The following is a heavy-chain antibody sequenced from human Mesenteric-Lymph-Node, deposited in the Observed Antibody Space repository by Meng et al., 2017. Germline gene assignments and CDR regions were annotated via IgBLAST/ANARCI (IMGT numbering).Heavy chain of an antibody. D-gene: IGHD3-22*01. V-gene: IGHV3-23*01. J-gene: IGHJ4*02. Sequence: GGAFVTPGAALRLFCVGLRSIFDSYDMTWIRQAPGKGPEWVASMGLGHSHGSYADSVKGRFTISRDNSKNTLYLQMNSLRAEDTAVYYCAKWNYYDSSGPAVDYWGQGTLVTVSS. CDR1: RSIFDSYD. CDR3: AKWNYYDSSGPAVDY. CDR2: MGLGHSHG.